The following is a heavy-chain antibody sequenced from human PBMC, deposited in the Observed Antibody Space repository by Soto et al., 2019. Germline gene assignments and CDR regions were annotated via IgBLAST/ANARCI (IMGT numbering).Heavy chain of an antibody. CDR2: IIPLFGTA. V-gene: IGHV1-69*06. J-gene: IGHJ4*02. D-gene: IGHD2-21*02. CDR1: GGIFSSNT. CDR3: ASKAACGGDCYAFDS. Sequence: QLYLVQSGAEVKKPGSSVKISCKASGGIFSSNTINWVRQAAGQGLEWMGGIIPLFGTANYAEKFQGRVTITADKSTKTEYMELTSLRSEDTAFYYCASKAACGGDCYAFDSWGQGTLVTVSS.